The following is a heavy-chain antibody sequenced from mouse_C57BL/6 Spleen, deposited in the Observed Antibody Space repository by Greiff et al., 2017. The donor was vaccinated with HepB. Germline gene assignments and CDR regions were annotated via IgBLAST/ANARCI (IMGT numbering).Heavy chain of an antibody. CDR3: ALYYYGSRIPFAY. J-gene: IGHJ3*01. D-gene: IGHD1-1*01. V-gene: IGHV1-22*01. Sequence: EVQLQQSGPELVKPGASVKMSCKASGYTFTDYNMHWVKQSHGKSLEWIGYINPNNGGTSYNQKFKGKATLTVNKSSSTAYMELRSLTSEDSAVYYCALYYYGSRIPFAYWGQGTLVTVSA. CDR2: INPNNGGT. CDR1: GYTFTDYN.